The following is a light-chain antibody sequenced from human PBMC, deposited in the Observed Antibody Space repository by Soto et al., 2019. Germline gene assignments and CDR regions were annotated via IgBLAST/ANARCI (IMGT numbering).Light chain of an antibody. V-gene: IGKV1-33*01. Sequence: DIQMTQSPSSLSASVGDRVTMTFQASQDISSSLNWYQQKSGKAPKALIYDASNLETGVPSRFSGSGSGTDFTFTISSLQPEDFATYYCQQYGTLPITFGQGTRLEIK. CDR2: DAS. CDR1: QDISSS. CDR3: QQYGTLPIT. J-gene: IGKJ5*01.